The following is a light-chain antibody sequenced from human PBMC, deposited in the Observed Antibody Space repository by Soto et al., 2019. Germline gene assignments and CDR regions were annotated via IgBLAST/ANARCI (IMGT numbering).Light chain of an antibody. V-gene: IGKV3-20*01. J-gene: IGKJ4*01. CDR2: SAS. CDR3: QQYGSSPLT. Sequence: EIVLTQSPGTLSLSLGERATLSCRASQGVGSTYLAWYQQKPGQAPRLLSYSASSRATGIPDRFSGSGSGTDFTLTISRLEPEDSAVYYCQQYGSSPLTCGGGTKVQIK. CDR1: QGVGSTY.